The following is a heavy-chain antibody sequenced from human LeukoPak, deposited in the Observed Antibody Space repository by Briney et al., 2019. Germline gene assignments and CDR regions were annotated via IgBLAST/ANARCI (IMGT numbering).Heavy chain of an antibody. Sequence: GGSLRLSCAGSGFIFSNYGMNWVRQAPGEGLEWIAGIGGTGLSIGYTASVKGRFTISRDNSRNTLYLQMNSLRSEDTAIYYCVKERMLWFGELSAFDVWGQGTVVTVSS. J-gene: IGHJ3*01. CDR3: VKERMLWFGELSAFDV. D-gene: IGHD3-10*01. CDR1: GFIFSNYG. V-gene: IGHV3-23*01. CDR2: IGGTGLSI.